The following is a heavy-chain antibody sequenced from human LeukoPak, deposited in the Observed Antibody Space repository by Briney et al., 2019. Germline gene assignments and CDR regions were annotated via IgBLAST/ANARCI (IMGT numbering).Heavy chain of an antibody. Sequence: GGSLRLSCATSGFTFSSYSMNWVRQAPGKGLEWVSSISSSSRYIYYADSVKGRFTFSRDNAKNSLYLQMNSLRADDTAVYYCARSGKQQLSHFDYWGQGTLVTVSS. D-gene: IGHD6-13*01. V-gene: IGHV3-21*01. J-gene: IGHJ4*02. CDR1: GFTFSSYS. CDR2: ISSSSRYI. CDR3: ARSGKQQLSHFDY.